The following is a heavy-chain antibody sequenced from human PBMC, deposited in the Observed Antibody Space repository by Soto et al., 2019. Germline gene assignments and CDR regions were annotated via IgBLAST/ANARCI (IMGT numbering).Heavy chain of an antibody. CDR3: ATGSLYDFWSGYYGWFDP. Sequence: ASVKVSCKVSGYTLTELSMHWVRQAPGKGLEWMGGFDPEDGETIYAQKFQGRVTMTEDTSTDTAYMELSSLRSEDTAVYYCATGSLYDFWSGYYGWFDPWGQGTMGTVSS. CDR2: FDPEDGET. CDR1: GYTLTELS. J-gene: IGHJ5*02. V-gene: IGHV1-24*01. D-gene: IGHD3-3*01.